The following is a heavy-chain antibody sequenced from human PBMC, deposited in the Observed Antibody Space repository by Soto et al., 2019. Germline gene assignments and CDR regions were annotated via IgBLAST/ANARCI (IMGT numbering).Heavy chain of an antibody. CDR3: ARNLELLSSFLWLDP. J-gene: IGHJ5*02. D-gene: IGHD1-7*01. V-gene: IGHV1-69*13. CDR1: GGTFSSYA. CDR2: IIPIFGTA. Sequence: SVKVSCKASGGTFSSYAISWVRQAPGQGLEWMGGIIPIFGTANYAQKFQGRVTITADESTSTAYMELSSLRSEDTAVYYCARNLELLSSFLWLDPWGQGTLVTDS.